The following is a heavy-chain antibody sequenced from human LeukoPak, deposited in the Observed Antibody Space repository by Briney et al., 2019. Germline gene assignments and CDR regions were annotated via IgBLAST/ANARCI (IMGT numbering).Heavy chain of an antibody. CDR2: ISGSGGST. Sequence: GGSLRLSCAASGFTFSSYAMSWVRQAPGKGLEWVSAISGSGGSTYYADSVKGRFTISRDNSKNTPYLQMNSLRAEDTAVYYCAKSGSADIVATVEDWYFDLWGRGTLVTVSP. CDR1: GFTFSSYA. J-gene: IGHJ2*01. CDR3: AKSGSADIVATVEDWYFDL. D-gene: IGHD5-12*01. V-gene: IGHV3-23*01.